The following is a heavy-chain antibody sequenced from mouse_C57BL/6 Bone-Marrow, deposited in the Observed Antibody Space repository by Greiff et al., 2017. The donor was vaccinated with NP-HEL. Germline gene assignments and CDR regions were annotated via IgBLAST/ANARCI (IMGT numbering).Heavy chain of an antibody. CDR3: AREPDYDYDDYAMDY. CDR2: IDPSDSYT. D-gene: IGHD2-4*01. CDR1: GYTFTSYW. V-gene: IGHV1-50*01. J-gene: IGHJ4*01. Sequence: QVQLQQSGAELVKPGASVKLSCKASGYTFTSYWMQWVKQRPGQGLEWIGEIDPSDSYTNYNQKFKGKATLTVDTSSSTAYMQLSSLTSEDSAVYYCAREPDYDYDDYAMDYWGQGTSVTVSS.